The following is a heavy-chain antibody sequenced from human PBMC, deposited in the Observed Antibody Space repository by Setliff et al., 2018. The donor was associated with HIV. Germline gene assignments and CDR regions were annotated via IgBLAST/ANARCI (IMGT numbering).Heavy chain of an antibody. CDR1: GFTFSRYW. J-gene: IGHJ4*02. Sequence: GESLKISCTASGFTFSRYWMSWVRQAPGKGLEWVANIKQDGSEKYYVDSVKGRFTISRDNAKNSLSLQMDSLRAEDTAVYYCLRERNFWSRSPGWGQGTLVTVSS. D-gene: IGHD3-3*01. CDR2: IKQDGSEK. V-gene: IGHV3-7*04. CDR3: LRERNFWSRSPG.